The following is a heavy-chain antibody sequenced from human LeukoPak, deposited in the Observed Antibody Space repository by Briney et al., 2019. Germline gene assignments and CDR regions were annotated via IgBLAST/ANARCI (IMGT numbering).Heavy chain of an antibody. V-gene: IGHV3-72*01. Sequence: GGSLRLSCAASGFTFSDHFMDWVRQAPGKGLEWVGRIRKKPNSYTTEYVASVKGRFTFSRDDSKNSLYLQMNSLETEDTAVYYCARVSAITGATDALDFWGQGTMVTVSS. D-gene: IGHD1-20*01. CDR3: ARVSAITGATDALDF. CDR2: IRKKPNSYTT. CDR1: GFTFSDHF. J-gene: IGHJ3*01.